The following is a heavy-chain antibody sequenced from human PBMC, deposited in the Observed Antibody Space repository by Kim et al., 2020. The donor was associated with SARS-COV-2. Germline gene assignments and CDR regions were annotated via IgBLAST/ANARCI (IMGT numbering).Heavy chain of an antibody. V-gene: IGHV4-38-2*02. Sequence: SETLSLTYTVSGYSISSGYFWGWIRQPPGKGLEWIGSVYHSGSTYYNPSLKSRLTISVDTSQNQFSLKLTSVTAADTAVYYCARKITGMGRVDPWGQGTLVTVSS. CDR3: ARKITGMGRVDP. CDR1: GYSISSGYF. CDR2: VYHSGST. J-gene: IGHJ5*02. D-gene: IGHD2-8*01.